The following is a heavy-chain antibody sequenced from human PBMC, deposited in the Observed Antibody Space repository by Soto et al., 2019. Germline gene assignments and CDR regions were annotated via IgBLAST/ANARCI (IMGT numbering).Heavy chain of an antibody. CDR2: ISSSSSAI. D-gene: IGHD3-16*01. Sequence: LRLSCAASGFTFSTYAMNWVRQFPGRGLEWVSYISSSSSAIDYADSVKGRFTVSRDNAKNSLYLQMNSLRDEDTAVYYCASDRSLGSNWYYYLESWGQGTLVTVSS. CDR3: ASDRSLGSNWYYYLES. V-gene: IGHV3-48*02. CDR1: GFTFSTYA. J-gene: IGHJ4*02.